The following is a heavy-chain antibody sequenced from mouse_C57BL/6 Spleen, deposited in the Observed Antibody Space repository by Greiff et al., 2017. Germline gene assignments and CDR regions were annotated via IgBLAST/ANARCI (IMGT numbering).Heavy chain of an antibody. CDR2: ISYDGSN. D-gene: IGHD1-1*01. CDR1: GYSITSCYY. V-gene: IGHV3-6*01. Sequence: VQLQESGPGLVKPSQSLSLTCSVTGYSITSCYYWNWIRQFPGNKLEWRGYISYDGSNNYNPSLKDRISITRDTSKSQFFLKLNSVTTEDTATYDCASYYGSRPFAYWGQGTLVTVSA. J-gene: IGHJ3*01. CDR3: ASYYGSRPFAY.